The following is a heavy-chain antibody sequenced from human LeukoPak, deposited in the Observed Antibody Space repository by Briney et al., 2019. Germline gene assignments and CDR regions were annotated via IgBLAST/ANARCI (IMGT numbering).Heavy chain of an antibody. J-gene: IGHJ4*02. D-gene: IGHD1-1*01. CDR1: GFTFSSYS. Sequence: GGSLRLSCAASGFTFSSYSMNWVRQAPGKGLEWVSSISSSSSYIYYADSVKGRFTISRDNAKNSLYLQMNSLRAEDTAVYYCARVTPYRAGWNAYWGKATLPPVSS. CDR3: ARVTPYRAGWNAY. CDR2: ISSSSSYI. V-gene: IGHV3-21*01.